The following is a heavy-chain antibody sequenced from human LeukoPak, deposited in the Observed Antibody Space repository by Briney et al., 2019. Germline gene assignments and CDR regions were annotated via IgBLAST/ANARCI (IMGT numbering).Heavy chain of an antibody. J-gene: IGHJ4*02. V-gene: IGHV4-39*07. CDR2: INHSGST. Sequence: SETLSLTCTVSGGSISSGTYYWSWIRQPPGKGLEWIGEINHSGSTNYNPSLKSRVTISVDTSKNQFSLKLSSATAADTAVYYCARGRTADYWGQGTLVTVSS. CDR3: ARGRTADY. CDR1: GGSISSGTYY. D-gene: IGHD2-21*02.